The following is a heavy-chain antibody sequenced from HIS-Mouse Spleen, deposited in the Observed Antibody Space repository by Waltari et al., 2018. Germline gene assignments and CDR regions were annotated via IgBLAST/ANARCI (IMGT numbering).Heavy chain of an antibody. J-gene: IGHJ2*01. Sequence: QLQLQQSGPGLVKPSETLSLTCTVSGGTSSSLSSYWGQTRPPPGKGLEWVGSIYYSGSTYYNPSLKSRVTISVDTSKNQFSLKLSSVTAADTAVYYCAREIPYSSSWYDWYFDLWGRGTLVTVSS. CDR3: AREIPYSSSWYDWYFDL. CDR1: GGTSSSLSSY. D-gene: IGHD6-13*01. V-gene: IGHV4-39*07. CDR2: IYYSGST.